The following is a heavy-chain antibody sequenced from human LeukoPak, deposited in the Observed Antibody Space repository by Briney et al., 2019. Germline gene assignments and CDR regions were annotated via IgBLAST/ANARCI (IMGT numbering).Heavy chain of an antibody. J-gene: IGHJ3*02. CDR2: ISGSGGST. CDR1: GCTFSSYA. D-gene: IGHD1-26*01. CDR3: ARDRYEIVGANRAFDI. Sequence: PGGSLRLSCAASGCTFSSYAMSWVRQAPGKGLEWVSAISGSGGSTYYADSVKGRFTISRDNSKNTLYLQMNSLRAEDTAVYYCARDRYEIVGANRAFDIWGQGTMVTVCS. V-gene: IGHV3-23*01.